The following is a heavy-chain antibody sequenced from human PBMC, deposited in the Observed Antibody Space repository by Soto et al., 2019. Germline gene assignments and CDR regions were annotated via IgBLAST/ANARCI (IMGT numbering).Heavy chain of an antibody. J-gene: IGHJ4*02. CDR3: ARLPRDCNKTSCYYADH. D-gene: IGHD3-3*01. V-gene: IGHV5-51*01. CDR1: GDDFNTNW. Sequence: PXDSLTISLRGSGDDFNTNWFGLVRQLPGRGLEWVGIMYPGDSDTRYNPSLQGHVTLSVDVTVSTAFLQWRSLETSDTGMYFCARLPRDCNKTSCYYADHWGQGTQVTVSS. CDR2: MYPGDSDT.